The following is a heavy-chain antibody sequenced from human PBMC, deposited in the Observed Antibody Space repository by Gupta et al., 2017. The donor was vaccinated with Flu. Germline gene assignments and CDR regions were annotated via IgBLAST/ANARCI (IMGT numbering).Heavy chain of an antibody. J-gene: IGHJ6*02. CDR3: ARRDNVVVVAGLDV. CDR2: VTATDGRT. Sequence: GWVRQAPGKGLEWVSIVTATDGRTYYAGSVWGRFTISRDNFKNTLYLQMTSLRPEDTAVYFCARRDNVVVVAGLDVWGQGTTVTVSS. D-gene: IGHD2-15*01. V-gene: IGHV3-23*01.